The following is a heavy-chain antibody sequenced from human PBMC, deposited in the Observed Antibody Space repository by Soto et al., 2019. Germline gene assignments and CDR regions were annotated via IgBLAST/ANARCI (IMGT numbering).Heavy chain of an antibody. D-gene: IGHD3-22*01. CDR2: ISSGGDNT. V-gene: IGHV3-23*01. CDR1: GFTFSSYA. Sequence: PGGSLRLSCAASGFTFSSYAMSRVRQAPGKGLEWVSAISSGGDNTHYADSVKGRFTITRDNSKNMLYLEMNSLTVEDTAVYYCVRRAQYFDGTGFHAFDIWGQGTRVTVSS. CDR3: VRRAQYFDGTGFHAFDI. J-gene: IGHJ3*02.